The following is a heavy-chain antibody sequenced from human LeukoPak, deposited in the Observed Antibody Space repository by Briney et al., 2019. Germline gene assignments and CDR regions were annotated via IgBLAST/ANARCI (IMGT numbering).Heavy chain of an antibody. D-gene: IGHD6-19*01. Sequence: PGGSLRLSCSASGFTFSSYAMNWVRQAPGKGLEWIGYIYYSGSTNYNPSLKSRVTISVDTSKNQFSLKLSSVTAADTAVYYCARRGLNSGWYNYWGQGTLVTVSS. J-gene: IGHJ4*02. CDR3: ARRGLNSGWYNY. V-gene: IGHV4-59*08. CDR1: GFTFSSYA. CDR2: IYYSGST.